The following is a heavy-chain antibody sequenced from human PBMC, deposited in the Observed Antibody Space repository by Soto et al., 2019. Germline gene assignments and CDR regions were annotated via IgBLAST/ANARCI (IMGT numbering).Heavy chain of an antibody. CDR1: GFTFSSYA. Sequence: EVQLLESGGGLVQPGGSLRLSCAASGFTFSSYAMSWARQAPGKGLEWVSAISGSGGSTYYADSVKGRFTISRDNSKNTLYLQMNSLRAEDTAVYYCAKDLFGDYYFDYWGQGTLVTVSS. CDR2: ISGSGGST. D-gene: IGHD4-17*01. J-gene: IGHJ4*02. CDR3: AKDLFGDYYFDY. V-gene: IGHV3-23*01.